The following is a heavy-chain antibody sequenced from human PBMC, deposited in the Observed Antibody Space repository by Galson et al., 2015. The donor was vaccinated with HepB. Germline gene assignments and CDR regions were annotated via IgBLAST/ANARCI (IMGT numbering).Heavy chain of an antibody. CDR3: ARDRDYGGRGLGAFDI. D-gene: IGHD4/OR15-4a*01. CDR1: GFTFSTYA. V-gene: IGHV3-30-3*01. Sequence: SLRLSCAASGFTFSTYAIHWVRQAPGKGLEWVAGSSYDGSNKYYADSVRGRITISRDNSKNTLYLLMSSLRPEDTAVYYCARDRDYGGRGLGAFDIWGQGTMVTVSS. CDR2: SSYDGSNK. J-gene: IGHJ3*02.